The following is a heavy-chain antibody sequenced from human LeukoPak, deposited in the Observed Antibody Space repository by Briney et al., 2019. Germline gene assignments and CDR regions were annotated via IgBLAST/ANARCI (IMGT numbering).Heavy chain of an antibody. J-gene: IGHJ4*02. CDR1: GYTFTGYH. CDR2: INPNSGGT. D-gene: IGHD2-2*01. V-gene: IGHV1-2*02. CDR3: ARDLGYCSSTSCSYYFDY. Sequence: ASVKVSCKASGYTFTGYHMHWVRQAPGQGLEWMGWINPNSGGTNYAQKFQGRVTMTRDTSISTAYMELSRLRSDDTAVYYCARDLGYCSSTSCSYYFDYWGQGTLVTVSS.